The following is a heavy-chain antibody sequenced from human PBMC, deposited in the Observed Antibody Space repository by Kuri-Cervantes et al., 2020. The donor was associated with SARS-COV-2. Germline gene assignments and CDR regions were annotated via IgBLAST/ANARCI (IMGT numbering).Heavy chain of an antibody. CDR2: IYYSGST. Sequence: GSLRLSCAVYGGSFSGYYWSWIRQPPGKGLEWIGSIYYSGSTYYNPSLKSRVTISVDTSKNQFSLKLSSVTAADTAVYYCARVLPNCGGDCPADYWGQGTLVTVSS. CDR1: GGSFSGYY. CDR3: ARVLPNCGGDCPADY. D-gene: IGHD2-21*02. J-gene: IGHJ4*02. V-gene: IGHV4-34*01.